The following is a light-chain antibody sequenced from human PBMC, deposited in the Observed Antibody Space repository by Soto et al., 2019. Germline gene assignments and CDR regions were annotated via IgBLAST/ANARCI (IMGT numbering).Light chain of an antibody. V-gene: IGKV1-39*01. J-gene: IGKJ1*01. Sequence: DIQMTQSPSSLSASVGDRVTITCRASQSISSYLNWYQQKPGKAPELLIYAASSLQSGVPSRFSGSGSGTDFSITISSLQPEDFATYYCQQSYSTPPWTFGQGTKVEIK. CDR2: AAS. CDR1: QSISSY. CDR3: QQSYSTPPWT.